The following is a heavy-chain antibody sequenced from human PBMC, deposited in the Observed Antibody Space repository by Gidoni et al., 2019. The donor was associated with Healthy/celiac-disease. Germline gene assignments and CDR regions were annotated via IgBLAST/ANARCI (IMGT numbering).Heavy chain of an antibody. D-gene: IGHD3-3*01. J-gene: IGHJ6*03. V-gene: IGHV4-34*01. CDR3: ARGRRYDFWSGYYRYYYYMDV. CDR1: GGSFSGSY. Sequence: QVQLQQWGAGLLKPSETLSLTCAVHGGSFSGSYWSWIRQPPGKGLEWIGEINHSGSTNYNPSLKSRVTISVDTSKNQFSLKLSSVTAADTAVYYCARGRRYDFWSGYYRYYYYMDVWGKGTTVTVSS. CDR2: INHSGST.